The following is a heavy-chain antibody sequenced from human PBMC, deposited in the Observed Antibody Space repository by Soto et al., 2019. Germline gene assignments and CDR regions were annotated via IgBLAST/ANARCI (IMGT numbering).Heavy chain of an antibody. CDR1: GFTFSSYA. Sequence: GSLRLSCAASGFTFSSYAMSWVRQAPGKGLEWVSAISGSGGSTYYADSVKGRFTISRDNSKNTLYLQMNSLRAEDTAVYYCAKRFNYYDSSGPTGGMDVWRQRTTVTVSS. CDR2: ISGSGGST. J-gene: IGHJ6*02. V-gene: IGHV3-23*01. CDR3: AKRFNYYDSSGPTGGMDV. D-gene: IGHD3-22*01.